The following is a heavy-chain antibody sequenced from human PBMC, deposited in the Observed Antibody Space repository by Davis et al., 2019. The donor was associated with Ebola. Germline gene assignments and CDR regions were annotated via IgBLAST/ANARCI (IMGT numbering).Heavy chain of an antibody. CDR3: ARADYGH. J-gene: IGHJ4*02. Sequence: PSETLSLTCTVSGGSISDYYWSWIRQPPGKGLEWIGYIYYSGNTNYSPSLKSGVTISVDTSKNQFSLKLSSVTAADTAVYYCARADYGHWGPGTLVTVSS. CDR2: IYYSGNT. CDR1: GGSISDYY. V-gene: IGHV4-59*12. D-gene: IGHD4-17*01.